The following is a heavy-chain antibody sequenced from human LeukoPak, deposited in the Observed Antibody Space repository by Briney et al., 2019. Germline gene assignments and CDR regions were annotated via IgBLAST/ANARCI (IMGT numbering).Heavy chain of an antibody. D-gene: IGHD3-10*01. CDR3: ARDPYYYGSGSSTIGELYYYYYMDV. CDR2: INPSGGSR. Sequence: ASVKVSCKASGYTFTSYYMHWVRQAPGQGLEWMGIINPSGGSRSYAQKFQGRVTMTRDTSTSTVYMELSSLRSEDTAVYYCARDPYYYGSGSSTIGELYYYYYMDVWGKGTTVTISS. J-gene: IGHJ6*03. CDR1: GYTFTSYY. V-gene: IGHV1-46*01.